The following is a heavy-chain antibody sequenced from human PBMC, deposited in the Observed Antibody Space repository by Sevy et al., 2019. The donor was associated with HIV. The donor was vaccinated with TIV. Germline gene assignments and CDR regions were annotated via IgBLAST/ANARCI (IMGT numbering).Heavy chain of an antibody. CDR3: AGARIAAAGSSYYYYGMDV. J-gene: IGHJ6*02. Sequence: SETLSLTCTVSGGSISSGGYYWSWIRQHPGKGLEWIGYIYYSGSTHYNPSLKSRVTISVDTSKNQFSLKLSSVTAADTAVYYCAGARIAAAGSSYYYYGMDVWGQGTTVTVSS. V-gene: IGHV4-31*03. CDR2: IYYSGST. D-gene: IGHD6-13*01. CDR1: GGSISSGGYY.